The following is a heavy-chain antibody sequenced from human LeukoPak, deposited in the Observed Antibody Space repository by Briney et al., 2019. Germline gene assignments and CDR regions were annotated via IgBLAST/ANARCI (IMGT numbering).Heavy chain of an antibody. CDR1: EYSFTSYW. J-gene: IGHJ4*02. Sequence: GESLKISCKGSEYSFTSYWIGWVRQMPGKGLEWMGIIYPGDSDTRYSPSFQGQVTISADKSISTAYLQWSSLKASDTAMYYCARQLEGYSYGFVARVYWGQGTLVTVSS. D-gene: IGHD5-18*01. V-gene: IGHV5-51*01. CDR3: ARQLEGYSYGFVARVY. CDR2: IYPGDSDT.